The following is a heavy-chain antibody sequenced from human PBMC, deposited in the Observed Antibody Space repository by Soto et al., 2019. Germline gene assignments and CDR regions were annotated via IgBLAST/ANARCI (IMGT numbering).Heavy chain of an antibody. Sequence: TLSLTCTVSGGSIRSGGYYWSWIRQHPGKSLEWIGYIYYSGSTYYNPSLKSRVTISVDTSKNQFSLKLSSVTAADTAVYYCARGLVDGYCSGGSCYSRAKSFDYWGQGTLVTVSS. CDR3: ARGLVDGYCSGGSCYSRAKSFDY. V-gene: IGHV4-31*03. J-gene: IGHJ4*02. CDR1: GGSIRSGGYY. CDR2: IYYSGST. D-gene: IGHD2-15*01.